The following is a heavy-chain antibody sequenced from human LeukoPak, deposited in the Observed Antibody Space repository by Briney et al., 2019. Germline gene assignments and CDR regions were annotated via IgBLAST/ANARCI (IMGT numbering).Heavy chain of an antibody. CDR1: GFTFSSYS. V-gene: IGHV3-21*01. J-gene: IGHJ4*02. Sequence: GGSLRPSCAASGFTFSSYSMNWVRQAPGKGLEWVSSISSSSSYIYYADSVKGRFTISRDNAKNSLYLQMNSLRAEDTAVYYCASWMITFGGVIVWGQGTLVTVSS. CDR2: ISSSSSYI. CDR3: ASWMITFGGVIV. D-gene: IGHD3-16*02.